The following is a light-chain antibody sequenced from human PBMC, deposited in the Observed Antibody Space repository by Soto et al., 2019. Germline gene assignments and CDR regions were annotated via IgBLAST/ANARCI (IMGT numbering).Light chain of an antibody. V-gene: IGKV3-15*01. CDR1: QSVNSN. CDR3: QQYNNWPFT. CDR2: GAS. Sequence: ELMMTQSPVTLSVSPGARATLSGRASQSVNSNLAWYQQKPGQAPRLLIYGASTRATGIPASFIGNGSGTEFTLTASSLQPEDFAVYYCQQYNNWPFTFGPGTKVDIK. J-gene: IGKJ3*01.